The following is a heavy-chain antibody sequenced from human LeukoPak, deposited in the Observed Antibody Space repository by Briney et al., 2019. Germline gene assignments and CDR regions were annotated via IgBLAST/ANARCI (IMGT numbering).Heavy chain of an antibody. D-gene: IGHD6-19*01. V-gene: IGHV3-7*01. J-gene: IGHJ4*02. CDR2: IKQDGSEK. CDR1: GFTFSSYW. Sequence: PGGSLRLSCAASGFTFSSYWMSWVRQAPGKGLEWVANIKQDGSEKYYVGSVKGRFTISRDNAKNSLYLQMNSLRAEDTAVYYCARDQGAVAPDYWGQGTLVTVSS. CDR3: ARDQGAVAPDY.